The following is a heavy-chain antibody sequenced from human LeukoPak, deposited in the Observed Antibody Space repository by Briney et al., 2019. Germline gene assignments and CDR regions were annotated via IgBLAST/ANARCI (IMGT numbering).Heavy chain of an antibody. Sequence: ASVKVSCKASGGTFSSYAISWVRQAPGQGLEWMGRIIPIFGTANYAQKFQGRVTITTDESTSTAYMELSSLRSEDTAVYYCARLKGYSYGNFDYWGQGTLVTVSS. CDR1: GGTFSSYA. CDR2: IIPIFGTA. D-gene: IGHD5-18*01. CDR3: ARLKGYSYGNFDY. J-gene: IGHJ4*02. V-gene: IGHV1-69*05.